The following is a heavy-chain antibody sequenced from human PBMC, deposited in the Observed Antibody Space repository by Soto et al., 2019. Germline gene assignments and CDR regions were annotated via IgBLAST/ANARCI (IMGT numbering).Heavy chain of an antibody. CDR1: GFTFSSYG. J-gene: IGHJ4*02. D-gene: IGHD5-18*01. V-gene: IGHV3-30*18. CDR3: AKGSTPMTYFDY. Sequence: GGSLRLSCAASGFTFSSYGMHWVRQAPGKGLEWVAVISYDGSNKYYADSVKGRFTISRDNSKNTLYLQMNSLRAEDTAVYYCAKGSTPMTYFDYWGQGTLVTVPQ. CDR2: ISYDGSNK.